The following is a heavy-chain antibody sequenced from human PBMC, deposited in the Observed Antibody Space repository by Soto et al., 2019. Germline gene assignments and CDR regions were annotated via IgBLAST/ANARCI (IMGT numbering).Heavy chain of an antibody. Sequence: GESLKISCKGSGYSFTSYWIGWVRQMPGKGLEWMGIIYPGDSDTRYSPSFQGQVTISADKSISTAYLQWSSLKASDTAMYYCARAPPVITMVRGVYWSGAFDIWGQGTMVTVSS. CDR2: IYPGDSDT. J-gene: IGHJ3*02. D-gene: IGHD3-10*01. CDR1: GYSFTSYW. V-gene: IGHV5-51*01. CDR3: ARAPPVITMVRGVYWSGAFDI.